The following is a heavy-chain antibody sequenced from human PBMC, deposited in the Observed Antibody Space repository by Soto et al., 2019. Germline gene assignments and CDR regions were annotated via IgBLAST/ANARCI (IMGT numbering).Heavy chain of an antibody. J-gene: IGHJ4*02. CDR1: SAYIRSYY. CDR3: ARDTTPSL. CDR2: VYYSGST. D-gene: IGHD1-1*01. Sequence: LETLSLTCTVASAYIRSYYLSWIRQPPGKGLEWIGYVYYSGSTNYNPSLKSRVTITVDTSKNQFSLKLSSVTAADTAMYYCARDTTPSLWGQGTLVTVSS. V-gene: IGHV4-59*01.